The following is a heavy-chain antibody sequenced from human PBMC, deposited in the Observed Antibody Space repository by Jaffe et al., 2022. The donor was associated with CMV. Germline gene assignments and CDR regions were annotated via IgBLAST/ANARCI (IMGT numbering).Heavy chain of an antibody. D-gene: IGHD3-10*01. CDR2: IYYSGST. V-gene: IGHV4-59*01. CDR3: ARSGDYGSGSYYTFGY. J-gene: IGHJ4*02. Sequence: QVQLQESGPGLVKPSETLSLTCTVSGGSISSYYWSWIRQPPGKGLEWIGYIYYSGSTNYNPSLKSRVTISVDTSKNQFSLKLSSVTAADTAVYYCARSGDYGSGSYYTFGYWGQGTLVTVSS. CDR1: GGSISSYY.